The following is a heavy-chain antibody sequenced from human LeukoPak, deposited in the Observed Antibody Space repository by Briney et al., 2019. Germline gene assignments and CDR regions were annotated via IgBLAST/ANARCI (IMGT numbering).Heavy chain of an antibody. Sequence: GGSLRLSCAASGFTFSSYWMSWVRQAPGKGLEWVANIKQDGSEKYYVDSVKGRFTISRDNAKNSLYLQMNSLRAEDTAVYYCARVVVVPAVHYYMDVWGKGTTVTVSS. CDR1: GFTFSSYW. J-gene: IGHJ6*03. CDR2: IKQDGSEK. D-gene: IGHD2-2*01. V-gene: IGHV3-7*01. CDR3: ARVVVVPAVHYYMDV.